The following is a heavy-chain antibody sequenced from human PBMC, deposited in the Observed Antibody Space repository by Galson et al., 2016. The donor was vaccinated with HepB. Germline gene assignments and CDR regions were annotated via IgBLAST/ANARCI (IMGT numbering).Heavy chain of an antibody. D-gene: IGHD5-18*01. CDR3: ARAIHLGRGMDV. V-gene: IGHV6-1*01. CDR1: GDSVSNNAAA. Sequence: CAISGDSVSNNAAAWIWIRQSPSRGLEWLGRTYYRSQWDSDYAVSVKSRITIYSDTSKNLFSLQLNSVTPDDTAVYYCARAIHLGRGMDVWGHGTTVTVSS. J-gene: IGHJ6*02. CDR2: TYYRSQWDS.